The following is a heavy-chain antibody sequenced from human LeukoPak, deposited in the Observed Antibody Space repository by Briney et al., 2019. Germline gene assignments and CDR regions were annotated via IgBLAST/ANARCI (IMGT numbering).Heavy chain of an antibody. CDR1: EFTFSSYE. J-gene: IGHJ2*01. CDR2: ISSSGFTI. V-gene: IGHV3-48*03. CDR3: ARHSRYGDFDL. D-gene: IGHD2-21*01. Sequence: PGGSLRLSCAASEFTFSSYEMNWVRQAPGKGLEWVSYISSSGFTIYYADAVKGRFAISRDNAKTSLYLQMNSLRAEDTAVYYCARHSRYGDFDLWGRGTLVTVSS.